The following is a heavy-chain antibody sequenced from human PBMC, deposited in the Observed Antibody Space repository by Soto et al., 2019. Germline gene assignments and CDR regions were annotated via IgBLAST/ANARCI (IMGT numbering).Heavy chain of an antibody. CDR2: LHSGGDT. CDR3: ARDGPYYYASRMDV. Sequence: EVQLVESGGGLVQPGGSLRLSCAASGIPVSSNYMTWVRQAPRKGLEWVSVLHSGGDTYYANSVKGRFTISRHDSTNTLFLQMNSLTAEDTAVYYWARDGPYYYASRMDVWGQGTTVTVSS. J-gene: IGHJ6*02. V-gene: IGHV3-53*04. CDR1: GIPVSSNY. D-gene: IGHD3-10*01.